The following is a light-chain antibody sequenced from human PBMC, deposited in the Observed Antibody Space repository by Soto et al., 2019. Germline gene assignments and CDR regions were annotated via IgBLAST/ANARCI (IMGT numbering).Light chain of an antibody. V-gene: IGKV1-39*01. CDR1: QTISSY. CDR2: AAS. Sequence: DIQMTQSPSSLSASVGDRVTITCRASQTISSYLNWCQQKPGNAPKVLIYAASSLRSGVPSRFSGSGSGTDFTLTISSLQPEDFATYYCQQSHTWTFGQGTKVELK. CDR3: QQSHTWT. J-gene: IGKJ1*01.